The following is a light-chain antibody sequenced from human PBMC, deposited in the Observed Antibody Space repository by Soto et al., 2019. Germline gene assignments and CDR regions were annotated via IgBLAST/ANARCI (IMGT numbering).Light chain of an antibody. CDR3: QQYGNTPWT. Sequence: TQSPSSLSASVGDRVTITCRASQSVSSRYLAWYQQKPGQAPRLLIYGASSRATGIPDRFSGSGSGTDFTLTITRLEPEDFAVFYCQQYGNTPWTFGQGTKVDI. CDR1: QSVSSRY. CDR2: GAS. V-gene: IGKV3-20*01. J-gene: IGKJ1*01.